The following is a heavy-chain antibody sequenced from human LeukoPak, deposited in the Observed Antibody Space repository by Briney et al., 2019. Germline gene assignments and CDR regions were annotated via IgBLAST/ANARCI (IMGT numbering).Heavy chain of an antibody. CDR1: GGTFSSYA. V-gene: IGHV1-69*13. J-gene: IGHJ6*04. CDR3: ARGRYCSGGSCYSGADYYYYYGMDV. CDR2: IIPIFGTA. Sequence: GASVKVSCKASGGTFSSYAISWVRQAPGQGLEWMGGIIPIFGTANYAQKFQGRVTITADESTSTAYMELSSLRSEDTAVYYCARGRYCSGGSCYSGADYYYYYGMDVWGKGTTVTVSS. D-gene: IGHD2-15*01.